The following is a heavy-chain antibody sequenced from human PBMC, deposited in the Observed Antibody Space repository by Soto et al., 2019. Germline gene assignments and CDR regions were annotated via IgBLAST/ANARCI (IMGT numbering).Heavy chain of an antibody. CDR3: ATIVMVTPPDEPGEY. CDR2: ISYDGSNK. Sequence: QVQLVESGGGVVQPGRSLSLSCAASGFTFSTYGMHWVRQAPGKGLEWVAVISYDGSNKYYADSVKGRFTISRDNSNNTLYLQMNSLRAEDTAVYYCATIVMVTPPDEPGEYWGQGTLVTVSS. J-gene: IGHJ4*02. V-gene: IGHV3-30*03. CDR1: GFTFSTYG. D-gene: IGHD3-22*01.